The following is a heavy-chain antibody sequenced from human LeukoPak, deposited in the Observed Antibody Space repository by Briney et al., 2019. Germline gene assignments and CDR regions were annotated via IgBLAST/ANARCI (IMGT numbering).Heavy chain of an antibody. CDR3: ARGGGVIVPHDAFDI. Sequence: GGSLRLSCAASGFTFSSYAMSWVRQAPGKGLEWVSAISGSGGSTYYADSVKGRFTISRDNAKNSLYLQMNSLRAEDTAVYYCARGGGVIVPHDAFDIWGQGTMVTVSS. V-gene: IGHV3-23*01. CDR1: GFTFSSYA. D-gene: IGHD2-21*01. J-gene: IGHJ3*02. CDR2: ISGSGGST.